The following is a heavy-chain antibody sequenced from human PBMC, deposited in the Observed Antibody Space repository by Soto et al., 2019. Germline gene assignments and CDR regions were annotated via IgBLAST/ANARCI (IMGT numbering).Heavy chain of an antibody. CDR1: GFTFTDYW. D-gene: IGHD4-4*01. CDR3: ARETYRGFYFDY. CDR2: INSDGSRT. J-gene: IGHJ4*02. V-gene: IGHV3-74*03. Sequence: EVHLVESGGGLVQAGGSLRLSCAASGFTFTDYWTHWVRQAPGKGLVWVSRINSDGSRTTYADSVTGRFTISRDNAKNTLYLQMNSLRVEHTALYYCARETYRGFYFDYWGQGTLVTVSS.